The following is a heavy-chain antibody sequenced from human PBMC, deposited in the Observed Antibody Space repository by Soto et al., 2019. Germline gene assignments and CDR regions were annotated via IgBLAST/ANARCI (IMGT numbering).Heavy chain of an antibody. CDR2: INAGNGNT. J-gene: IGHJ4*02. Sequence: ASVKVSCKASGYTFTSYAMHWVRQAPGQRLEWMGWINAGNGNTKYSQKFQGRVTITRGTSASTAYMELSSLRSEDTAVYYCARGLNGYLHYFDYWGQGTLVTVSS. CDR1: GYTFTSYA. D-gene: IGHD5-18*01. CDR3: ARGLNGYLHYFDY. V-gene: IGHV1-3*01.